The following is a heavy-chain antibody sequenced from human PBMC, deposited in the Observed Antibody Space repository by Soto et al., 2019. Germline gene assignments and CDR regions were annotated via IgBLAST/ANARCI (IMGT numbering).Heavy chain of an antibody. D-gene: IGHD2-2*01. CDR2: ISSSTSYI. CDR3: ARDAFEEYQRLSAFDY. Sequence: EVQLVESGGGLVKPGGSLRLSCAASGFTFSSYSMNWVRQAPGKGLEWVSSISSSTSYIYYADSVKGRFTISRDNAKNSLYLQMNSLRAEDTAVYYCARDAFEEYQRLSAFDYWGQGTLVTVSS. V-gene: IGHV3-21*01. J-gene: IGHJ4*02. CDR1: GFTFSSYS.